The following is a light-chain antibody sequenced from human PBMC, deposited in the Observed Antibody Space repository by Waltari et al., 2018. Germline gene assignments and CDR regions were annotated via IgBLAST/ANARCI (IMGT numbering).Light chain of an antibody. J-gene: IGKJ2*01. V-gene: IGKV4-1*01. Sequence: DIVMTQSPDSLAVSLGERATTHFKSSQSVLYSSNNKNYLAWYQQKPGQPPKLLISWASTRESGVPDRFSGSGSGTDFTLTISSLQAEYVAVYYCQEYYSTPLTFGQGTKLEIK. CDR1: QSVLYSSNNKNY. CDR3: QEYYSTPLT. CDR2: WAS.